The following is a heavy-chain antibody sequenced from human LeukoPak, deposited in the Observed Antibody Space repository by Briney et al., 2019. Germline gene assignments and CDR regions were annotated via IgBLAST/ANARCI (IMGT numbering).Heavy chain of an antibody. CDR3: ARGDPMVTPYYDILTGYLTY. V-gene: IGHV3-30-3*01. J-gene: IGHJ4*02. D-gene: IGHD3-9*01. CDR1: GFTFSSYA. Sequence: QPGGSLRLSCAASGFTFSSYATHWVRQAPGKGLEWVAVISYDGSNKYYAGSVKGRFTISRDNSKNTLYLQMNSLRAEDTAVYYCARGDPMVTPYYDILTGYLTYWGQGTLVTVSS. CDR2: ISYDGSNK.